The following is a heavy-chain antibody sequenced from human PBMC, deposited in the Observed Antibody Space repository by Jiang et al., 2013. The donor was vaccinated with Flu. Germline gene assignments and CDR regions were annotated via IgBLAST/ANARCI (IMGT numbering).Heavy chain of an antibody. CDR3: ARGLAPQSHYYYDKYYFDY. J-gene: IGHJ4*02. V-gene: IGHV1-18*01. D-gene: IGHD3-22*01. Sequence: GAEVKKPGASVKVYLQGFWLHLYQLWYQLGATGPGQGLEWMGWISAYNGNTNYAQKFQGRVTMTTDTSTSTAHMELRSLRSDDTAVYYCARGLAPQSHYYYDKYYFDYWGQGTLVTVSS. CDR1: LHLYQLW. CDR2: ISAYNGNT.